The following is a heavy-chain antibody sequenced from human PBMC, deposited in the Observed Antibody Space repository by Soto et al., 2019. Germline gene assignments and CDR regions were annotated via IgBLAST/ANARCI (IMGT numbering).Heavy chain of an antibody. CDR2: MNPNSGNT. V-gene: IGHV1-8*01. CDR3: ASDVVGVFRD. D-gene: IGHD3-10*01. J-gene: IGHJ4*02. Sequence: QVQLVQSGAEVKKPGASVKVSCKASGYTFTSYDINWVRQATGQGLEWMGWMNPNSGNTGYAQKDQDRRTIARNTAISTAYMALSSLRSEYTAVYYCASDVVGVFRDWGQGTLVAVSS. CDR1: GYTFTSYD.